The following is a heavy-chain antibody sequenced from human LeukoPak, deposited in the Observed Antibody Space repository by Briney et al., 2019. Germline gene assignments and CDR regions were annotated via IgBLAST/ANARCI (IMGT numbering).Heavy chain of an antibody. V-gene: IGHV3-30*18. D-gene: IGHD3-10*01. CDR2: ISYDGSNK. CDR1: GFTFSSYG. Sequence: GGSLILSCAASGFTFSSYGMHWVRQAPGKGLEWVAVISYDGSNKYYADSVKGRFTISRDNSKNTLYLQMNSLRAEDTAVYYCAKSKWFGELSHFDYWGQGTLVTVSS. CDR3: AKSKWFGELSHFDY. J-gene: IGHJ4*02.